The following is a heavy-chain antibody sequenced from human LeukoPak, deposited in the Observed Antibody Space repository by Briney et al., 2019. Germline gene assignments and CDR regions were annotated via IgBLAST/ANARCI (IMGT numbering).Heavy chain of an antibody. D-gene: IGHD3-22*01. J-gene: IGHJ4*02. Sequence: PGGSLRLSCGPSGFTFNNYAMSWVRQAPGKGLEWASAISSSGDITFYADSVKGRFTISRDNSRYTLYLQMNSLRAEDAAVYYCAKDRPNYYESNGHYYRRNGDYWGQGTLVTVSS. V-gene: IGHV3-23*01. CDR1: GFTFNNYA. CDR3: AKDRPNYYESNGHYYRRNGDY. CDR2: ISSSGDIT.